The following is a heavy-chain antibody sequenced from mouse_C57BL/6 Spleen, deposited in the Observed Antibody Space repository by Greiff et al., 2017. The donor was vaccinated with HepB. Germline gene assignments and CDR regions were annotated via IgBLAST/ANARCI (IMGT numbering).Heavy chain of an antibody. Sequence: VQLQQSGAELVKPGASVKISCKASGYAFSSYWMNWVKQRPGKGLEWIGQIYPGDGDTNYNGKFKGKATMTADKSSSTAYMQPSSLTSEDSAVYFGAREIGADYDRVYYYAMDYWGQGTSVTVSS. CDR1: GYAFSSYW. V-gene: IGHV1-80*01. CDR3: AREIGADYDRVYYYAMDY. D-gene: IGHD2-4*01. J-gene: IGHJ4*01. CDR2: IYPGDGDT.